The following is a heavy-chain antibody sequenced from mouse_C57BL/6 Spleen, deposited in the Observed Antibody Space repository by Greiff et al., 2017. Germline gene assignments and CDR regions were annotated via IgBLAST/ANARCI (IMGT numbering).Heavy chain of an antibody. J-gene: IGHJ3*01. Sequence: EVQLQQSGPELVKPGASVKISCKASGYSFTGYYMNWVKQSPEKSLEWIGEINPSTGGTTYNQKFKAKATLTVDKSSSTAYMQLKSLTSGDSAVYYCASACYYGSSWFAYWGQGTLVTVSA. CDR3: ASACYYGSSWFAY. D-gene: IGHD1-1*01. CDR1: GYSFTGYY. V-gene: IGHV1-42*01. CDR2: INPSTGGT.